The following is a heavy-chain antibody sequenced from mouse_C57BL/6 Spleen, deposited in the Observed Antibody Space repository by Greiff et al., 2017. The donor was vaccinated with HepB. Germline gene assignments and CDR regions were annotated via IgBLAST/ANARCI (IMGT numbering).Heavy chain of an antibody. V-gene: IGHV10-1*01. J-gene: IGHJ1*03. CDR1: GFSFNTYA. CDR3: VRQGDYYGSSRYFDV. D-gene: IGHD1-1*01. Sequence: EVMLVESGGGLVQPKGSLKLSCAASGFSFNTYAMNWVRQAPGKGLEWVARIRSKSNNYATYYADSVKDRFTISRDDSESMLYLQMNNLKTEDTAMYYCVRQGDYYGSSRYFDVWGTGTTVTVSS. CDR2: IRSKSNNYAT.